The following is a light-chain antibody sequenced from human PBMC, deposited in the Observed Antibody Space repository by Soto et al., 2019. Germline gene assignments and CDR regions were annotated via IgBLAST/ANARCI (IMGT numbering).Light chain of an antibody. Sequence: EIVLTQSPGTLSLSPGERATLSCRASQSVGSSYLAWYQQKPGQAPRLLIYGASSRATGIPDRFSGSGSGTDFTLTISSLQSEDFAVYYCQQYNNWLRTFGQGTKVDIK. CDR2: GAS. CDR1: QSVGSSY. J-gene: IGKJ1*01. CDR3: QQYNNWLRT. V-gene: IGKV3-20*01.